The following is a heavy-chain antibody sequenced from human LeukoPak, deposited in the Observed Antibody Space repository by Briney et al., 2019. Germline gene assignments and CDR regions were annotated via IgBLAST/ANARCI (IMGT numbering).Heavy chain of an antibody. V-gene: IGHV4-34*01. D-gene: IGHD2-21*01. CDR1: GGSFSGYY. Sequence: SETLSLTCAVYGGSFSGYYWSWIRQPPGKGLEWIGEINHSGSTNYNPSLKSRVTISVDTSKNQFSLKLSSVTAADTAVYYCARGSVVRARRRWYFDLWGRGTLVTVSS. J-gene: IGHJ2*01. CDR2: INHSGST. CDR3: ARGSVVRARRRWYFDL.